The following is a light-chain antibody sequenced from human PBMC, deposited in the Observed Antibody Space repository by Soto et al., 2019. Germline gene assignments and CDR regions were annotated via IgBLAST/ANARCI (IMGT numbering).Light chain of an antibody. CDR3: QQYYSTPRT. Sequence: DIVMTQSPDSLAVSLGERATINCKSSQSVLYSSNNKNYLAWYQQKPGQPPKLLIYWASTRESGVPDRFSGSGSGTDFTLPISSLQAEDVAVYYGQQYYSTPRTFGQGTKLEIK. CDR1: QSVLYSSNNKNY. CDR2: WAS. J-gene: IGKJ2*02. V-gene: IGKV4-1*01.